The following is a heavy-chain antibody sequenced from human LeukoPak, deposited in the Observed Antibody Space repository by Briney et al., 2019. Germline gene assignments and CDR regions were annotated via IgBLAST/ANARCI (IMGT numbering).Heavy chain of an antibody. V-gene: IGHV3-23*01. D-gene: IGHD4-23*01. CDR2: ISGSGGGT. CDR1: GFTFTSYA. J-gene: IGHJ3*02. Sequence: PGGSLRLSCAASGFTFTSYAMGWVRQAPGKGLEWVSTISGSGGGTYYAESVKGRFTISRDNSNNTLYLQMNSLRAEDTAVYYCARDADYGGNDDAFDIWGQGTMVTISS. CDR3: ARDADYGGNDDAFDI.